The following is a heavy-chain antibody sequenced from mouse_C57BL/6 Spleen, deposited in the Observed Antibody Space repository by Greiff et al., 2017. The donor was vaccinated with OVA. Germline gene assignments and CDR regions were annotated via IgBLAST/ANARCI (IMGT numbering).Heavy chain of an antibody. CDR2: ISSGSSTI. J-gene: IGHJ4*01. D-gene: IGHD3-2*02. Sequence: EVKLMESGGGLVKPGGSLKLSCAASGFTFSDYGMHWVRQAPEKGLEWVAYISSGSSTIYYADTVKGRFPISRDNAKNTLFLQMTSLRSEDTAMYYGARGSSGLYYYAMDYWGQGTSVTGSS. CDR1: GFTFSDYG. V-gene: IGHV5-17*01. CDR3: ARGSSGLYYYAMDY.